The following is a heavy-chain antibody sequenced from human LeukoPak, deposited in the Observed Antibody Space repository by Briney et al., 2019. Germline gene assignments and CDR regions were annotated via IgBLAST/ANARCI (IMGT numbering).Heavy chain of an antibody. CDR1: GFTFSTYG. Sequence: GRSLRLSCAASGFTFSTYGVHWVRQAPGKGLEWVAVISSDGGNKYYADSVRGRFTISRDNAKNSLYLQMNSLRAEDTAVYYCARMRMVRGVNPYYFDYWGQGTLVTVSS. J-gene: IGHJ4*02. CDR2: ISSDGGNK. D-gene: IGHD3-10*01. CDR3: ARMRMVRGVNPYYFDY. V-gene: IGHV3-30*04.